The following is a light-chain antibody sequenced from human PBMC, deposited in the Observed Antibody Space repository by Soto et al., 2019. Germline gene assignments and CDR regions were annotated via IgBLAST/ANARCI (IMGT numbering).Light chain of an antibody. CDR2: EAS. J-gene: IGKJ1*01. V-gene: IGKV1-5*03. CDR1: QRINNR. CDR3: QQYKTSWT. Sequence: DIQMTQSPSTLSASVGDRVTITCRASQRINNRLAWYQQKPGKAPKLLIYEASTLETGVTSRFSGSGSGTEFTLSISSLQPDDLATYYCQQYKTSWTFGQGTKVEIK.